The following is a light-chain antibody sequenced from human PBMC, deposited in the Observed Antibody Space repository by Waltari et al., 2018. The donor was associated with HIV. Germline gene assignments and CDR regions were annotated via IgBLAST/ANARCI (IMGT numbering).Light chain of an antibody. V-gene: IGKV4-1*01. J-gene: IGKJ4*02. Sequence: DIVMTQSPDSLAVSLGERATINCKSSQSVLYSSNHKHYLAWYQQKPGQPPKLLIYWASTRESGVPDRFSGRWSGTDFPPTISSLQAEDVAVYYCQQYDCTFLTCGGGTKVEIK. CDR1: QSVLYSSNHKHY. CDR2: WAS. CDR3: QQYDCTFLT.